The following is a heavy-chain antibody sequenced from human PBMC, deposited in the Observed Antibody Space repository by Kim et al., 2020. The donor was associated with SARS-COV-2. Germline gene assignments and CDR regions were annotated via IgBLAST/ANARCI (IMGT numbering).Heavy chain of an antibody. D-gene: IGHD2-15*01. J-gene: IGHJ6*03. CDR1: GDSISSYY. CDR2: IYYSGST. V-gene: IGHV4-59*08. CDR3: VRTRRDVVVVCTSYVYYYYMDV. Sequence: SETLSLTCTVSGDSISSYYWNWIRQLPGKGLEWIGYIYYSGSTNYNPSLKRRVTISVDTSKNHFSLKLSSVTASDTAVYYWVRTRRDVVVVCTSYVYYYYMDVWGKGTPGGVSS.